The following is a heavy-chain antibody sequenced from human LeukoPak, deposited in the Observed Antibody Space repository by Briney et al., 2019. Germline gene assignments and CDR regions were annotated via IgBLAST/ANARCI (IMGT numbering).Heavy chain of an antibody. CDR3: ARGTSGTFKSFDY. J-gene: IGHJ4*02. Sequence: GGSLRLSCAASGFTFSSNYMSWVRQAPGKGLEWVSVIYSGGSAYYSDSVKGRFTISRDNSNNTLYLQINSLRAEDTAVYYCARGTSGTFKSFDYWGQGTLVTVSS. CDR1: GFTFSSNY. CDR2: IYSGGSA. V-gene: IGHV3-53*01. D-gene: IGHD1-26*01.